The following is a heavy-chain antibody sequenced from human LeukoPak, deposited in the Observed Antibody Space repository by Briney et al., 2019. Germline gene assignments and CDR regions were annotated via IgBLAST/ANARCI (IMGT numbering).Heavy chain of an antibody. D-gene: IGHD3-10*01. J-gene: IGHJ6*03. CDR2: ISSSGITI. CDR3: ARGKTGSYYSRSYYMDV. CDR1: GFTFSSHG. Sequence: GGSLRLSCAASGFTFSSHGMNWVRQAPGKGLEWVSYISSSGITIYYADSVKGRFTISRDNAKNSLYLQMNSLRAEDTAVYYCARGKTGSYYSRSYYMDVWGKGTTVTISS. V-gene: IGHV3-48*04.